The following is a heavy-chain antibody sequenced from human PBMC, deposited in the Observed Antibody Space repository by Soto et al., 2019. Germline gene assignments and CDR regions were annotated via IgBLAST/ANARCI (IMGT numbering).Heavy chain of an antibody. D-gene: IGHD1-26*01. J-gene: IGHJ4*02. CDR2: INHSGSA. Sequence: QVQLQQSGAGLLKPSETLSLTCDVYGGSFSGYIWTWIRQTPGKGLQWIGQINHSGSANYNPSLTSRVTISVHTSKSHFSLGLSSVTAADTAVYYCARGLISGSHYSGGWYYFDSWGQGTQVTVSS. CDR3: ARGLISGSHYSGGWYYFDS. CDR1: GGSFSGYI. V-gene: IGHV4-34*01.